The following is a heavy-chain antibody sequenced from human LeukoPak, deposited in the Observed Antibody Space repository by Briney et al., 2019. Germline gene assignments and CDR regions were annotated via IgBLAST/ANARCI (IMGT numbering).Heavy chain of an antibody. CDR3: ARARGWGRYFDY. CDR2: INHSGST. Sequence: SETLSLTCAVYGGSFSGYYWSWIRQPPGKGLEWMGEINHSGSTNYNPSLTSRVTISVDTSKNQFSLKLSSVTAADTAVYYCARARGWGRYFDYWGQGPLVTVSS. D-gene: IGHD3-16*01. V-gene: IGHV4-34*01. J-gene: IGHJ4*02. CDR1: GGSFSGYY.